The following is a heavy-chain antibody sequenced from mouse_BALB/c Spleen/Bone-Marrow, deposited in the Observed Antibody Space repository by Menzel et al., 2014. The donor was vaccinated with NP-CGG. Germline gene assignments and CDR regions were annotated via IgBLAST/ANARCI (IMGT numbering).Heavy chain of an antibody. CDR2: IYPGDGDT. Sequence: QVQLKESGAELVRPGSSVKISCKASGYAFSSYWMNWVKQRPGQGLEWIGQIYPGDGDTNYIGKFKGKATLTADKSSSTAYMQLSSLTSEDSAVYFCARYYGNDYFALDYWGQGTSVTVSS. J-gene: IGHJ4*01. CDR1: GYAFSSYW. V-gene: IGHV1-80*01. D-gene: IGHD2-1*01. CDR3: ARYYGNDYFALDY.